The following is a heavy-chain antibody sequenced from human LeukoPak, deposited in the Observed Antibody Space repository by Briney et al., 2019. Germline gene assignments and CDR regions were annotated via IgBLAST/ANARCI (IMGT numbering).Heavy chain of an antibody. Sequence: GGSLRLSCAASGFTFSNYAMSWVRQAPGKGLEWVSAISGSGGSTYSADSVKGRFAISRDNSKNTLYLQMNSLRAEDTAVYYCAKGAPSSGSPFDYWGQGTLVTVSS. V-gene: IGHV3-23*01. CDR1: GFTFSNYA. CDR2: ISGSGGST. CDR3: AKGAPSSGSPFDY. D-gene: IGHD6-19*01. J-gene: IGHJ4*02.